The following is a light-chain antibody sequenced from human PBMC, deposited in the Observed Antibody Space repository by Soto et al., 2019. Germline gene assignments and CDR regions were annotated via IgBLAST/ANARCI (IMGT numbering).Light chain of an antibody. J-gene: IGLJ2*01. CDR2: DVS. Sequence: QSALTQPASVSGSPGQSITISCTGTSSDVGGYNYVSWYQQHPGKAPELMIYDVSNRPSGVSNRCSGFKSGNTASLTISGLQSEDEDDYYCRSYTGSSTPLFGEGTKLTVL. CDR3: RSYTGSSTPL. CDR1: SSDVGGYNY. V-gene: IGLV2-14*01.